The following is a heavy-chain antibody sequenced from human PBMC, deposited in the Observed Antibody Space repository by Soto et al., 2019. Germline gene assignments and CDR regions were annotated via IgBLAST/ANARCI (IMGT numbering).Heavy chain of an antibody. Sequence: SETLSLTCAVYGGSFSGYYWSWIRQPPGKGLEWIGEINHSGSTNYNPSLKSRVTISVDTSKNQFSLKLSSVTAADTAVYYCARGRSRKGYCSGGSCYNPVGYFDYWGQGTLVTVYS. D-gene: IGHD2-15*01. CDR1: GGSFSGYY. CDR3: ARGRSRKGYCSGGSCYNPVGYFDY. CDR2: INHSGST. J-gene: IGHJ4*02. V-gene: IGHV4-34*01.